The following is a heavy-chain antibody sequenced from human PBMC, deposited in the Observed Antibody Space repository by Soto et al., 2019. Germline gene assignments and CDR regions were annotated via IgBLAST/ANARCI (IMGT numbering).Heavy chain of an antibody. CDR2: IFHNGNT. D-gene: IGHD5-12*01. Sequence: SETLSLTCAVSGGSMNMGDCAWSWIRQSPGKGLEWIGCIFHNGNTQYNPSLKSRLIISVDRSQNQFSLRLTSVTAADTAVYYCAREMATSYFDYWGQGTLVTVSS. CDR1: GGSMNMGDCA. V-gene: IGHV4-30-2*06. J-gene: IGHJ4*02. CDR3: AREMATSYFDY.